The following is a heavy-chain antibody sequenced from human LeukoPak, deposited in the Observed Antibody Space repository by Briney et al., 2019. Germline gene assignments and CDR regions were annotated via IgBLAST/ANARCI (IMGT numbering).Heavy chain of an antibody. J-gene: IGHJ4*02. D-gene: IGHD3-22*01. Sequence: PGRSLRLSCAASGFTFDDYAMHWVRQAPGKGLEWVSGISWNSGSIGYADSVKGRFTISRDNAKNSLYLQMNSLRAEDTALYYCAKDSVYYDSSGYPDYWGQGTLVTVSS. CDR2: ISWNSGSI. V-gene: IGHV3-9*01. CDR1: GFTFDDYA. CDR3: AKDSVYYDSSGYPDY.